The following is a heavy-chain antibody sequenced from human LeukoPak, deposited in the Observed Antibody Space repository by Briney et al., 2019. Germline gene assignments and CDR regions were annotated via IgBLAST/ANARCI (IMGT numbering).Heavy chain of an antibody. CDR3: ARVDYYDSSGYYSNWYFDL. Sequence: GGSLRLSCAASGFTFSSYWMHWVRQAPGKGLVWVSRINSDGSSTSYADSVKGRFTISRDNAKNTLYLQMNSLRAEDTAVYYCARVDYYDSSGYYSNWYFDLWGRGTLVTVSS. CDR2: INSDGSST. J-gene: IGHJ2*01. D-gene: IGHD3-22*01. V-gene: IGHV3-74*01. CDR1: GFTFSSYW.